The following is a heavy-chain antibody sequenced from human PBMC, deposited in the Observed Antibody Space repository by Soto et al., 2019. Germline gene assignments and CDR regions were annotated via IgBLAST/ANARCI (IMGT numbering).Heavy chain of an antibody. D-gene: IGHD6-6*01. CDR2: IYYSGST. J-gene: IGHJ4*02. Sequence: SETLSLTCTVSGGSISSYYWSWIRQPPGKGLEWIGYIYYSGSTNYNPSLKSRVTISVDTSKNQFSLKLSSVTAADTAVYYCAREGIAARRYYFDYWGQGTLVTVSS. CDR1: GGSISSYY. V-gene: IGHV4-59*01. CDR3: AREGIAARRYYFDY.